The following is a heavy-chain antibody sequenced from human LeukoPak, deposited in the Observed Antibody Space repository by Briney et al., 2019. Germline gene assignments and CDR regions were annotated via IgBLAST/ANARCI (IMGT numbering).Heavy chain of an antibody. D-gene: IGHD3-9*01. J-gene: IGHJ4*02. CDR3: AKDRYYDILTGLGEFDY. V-gene: IGHV3-23*01. CDR1: GFTFSSYA. Sequence: GGSLRLSCAASGFTFSSYAMSWVRQAPGKGLEWVSAISGSGGSTYYADSVKGRFTISRDNSKNTLYLQMNSLRAEDTAVYYSAKDRYYDILTGLGEFDYWGQGTLVTVSS. CDR2: ISGSGGST.